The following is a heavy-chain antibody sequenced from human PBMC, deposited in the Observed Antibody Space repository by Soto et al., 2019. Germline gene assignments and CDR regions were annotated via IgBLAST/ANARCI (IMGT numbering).Heavy chain of an antibody. Sequence: GGSLRLSCAASGFTFSSYAMSWVRQAPGKGLEWVSAISGSGGSTYYADSVKGRFTISRDNSKNTLYLQMNSLRAEDTAVYYCAKMSESLWYSTDAFDIWGQGTMVTVSS. D-gene: IGHD6-13*01. V-gene: IGHV3-23*01. CDR2: ISGSGGST. CDR3: AKMSESLWYSTDAFDI. J-gene: IGHJ3*02. CDR1: GFTFSSYA.